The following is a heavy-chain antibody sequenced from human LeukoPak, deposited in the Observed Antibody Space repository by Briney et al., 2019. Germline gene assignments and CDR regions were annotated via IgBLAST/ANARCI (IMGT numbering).Heavy chain of an antibody. Sequence: ASVKVSCKASGYTFTGYYMHWVRQAPGQGLEWMGWINPNSGGTNYAQKFQGRVTMTRDTSTSTAYMELSRLRSDDMAVYYCARGSPAVAAQKGDYWGQGTLVTVSS. CDR3: ARGSPAVAAQKGDY. CDR1: GYTFTGYY. CDR2: INPNSGGT. J-gene: IGHJ4*02. V-gene: IGHV1-2*02. D-gene: IGHD6-19*01.